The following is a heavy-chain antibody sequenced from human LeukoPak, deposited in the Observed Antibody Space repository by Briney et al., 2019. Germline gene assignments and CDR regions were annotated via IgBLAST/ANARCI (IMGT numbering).Heavy chain of an antibody. Sequence: VASVKVSCKVSGYTLTELSMHWVRQAPGKGLEWMGGFDPEDGETIYAQKFQGRVTMTEDTSTDTAYMELRSLRSDDTAVYYCARDVYSYGRGFFDYWGQGTLVTVSS. CDR3: ARDVYSYGRGFFDY. CDR2: FDPEDGET. V-gene: IGHV1-24*01. J-gene: IGHJ4*02. CDR1: GYTLTELS. D-gene: IGHD5-18*01.